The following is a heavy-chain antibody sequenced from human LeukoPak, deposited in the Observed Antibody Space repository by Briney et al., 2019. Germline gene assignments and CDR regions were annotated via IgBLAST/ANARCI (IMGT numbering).Heavy chain of an antibody. D-gene: IGHD2-8*02. Sequence: GGSLRLSCVASGFSVTSNDMNWVRQAPGKGLEWVAVISDGDRTDHADSVKGRFIISRDNSKNTLYLQMNSLSVEDTAIYYCARIATGGPLDWGQGTLVIVSS. V-gene: IGHV3-66*01. CDR1: GFSVTSND. J-gene: IGHJ4*02. CDR3: ARIATGGPLD. CDR2: ISDGDRT.